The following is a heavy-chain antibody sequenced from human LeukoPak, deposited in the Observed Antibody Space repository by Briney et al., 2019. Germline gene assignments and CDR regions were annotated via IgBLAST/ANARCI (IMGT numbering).Heavy chain of an antibody. Sequence: SETLSLTCTVSGGSISSSSYYWGWIRQPPGKGLERIGSIYYSGSTYYNPSLKSRVTISVDTSKNQFSLKLSSVTAADTAVYYCAGLGASGNGYLSWFDPWGQGTLVTVSS. J-gene: IGHJ5*02. CDR1: GGSISSSSYY. V-gene: IGHV4-39*01. D-gene: IGHD3-22*01. CDR2: IYYSGST. CDR3: AGLGASGNGYLSWFDP.